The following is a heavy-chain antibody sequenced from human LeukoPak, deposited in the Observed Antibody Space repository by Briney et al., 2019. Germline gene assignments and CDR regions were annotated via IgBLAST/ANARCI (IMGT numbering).Heavy chain of an antibody. Sequence: ASVKVFCKASGYTFINYYMHWVRQAPGQGLEWMGIINPSGGSTTYAQTFQGRVTMTRDTSTSTVYMELSSLRSEDTAVYYCARDEQLVYPYKNDILTIPGYYFMDVWGKGTTVTVSS. CDR1: GYTFINYY. D-gene: IGHD3-9*01. J-gene: IGHJ6*03. CDR2: INPSGGST. V-gene: IGHV1-46*01. CDR3: ARDEQLVYPYKNDILTIPGYYFMDV.